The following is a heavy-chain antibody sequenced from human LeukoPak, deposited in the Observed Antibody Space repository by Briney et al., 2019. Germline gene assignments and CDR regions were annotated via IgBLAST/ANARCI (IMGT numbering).Heavy chain of an antibody. Sequence: SQTLSLTCTVSGGPISRCYWIWIPQPAGKGLEGIGRIYTSGSTNYNPSLKSRVTMSVDTSKNQFSLKLSSVTAADTAVYYDTREYNCDNQRDAFYAFYNWYQGTRATVTS. CDR3: TREYNCDNQRDAFYAFYN. V-gene: IGHV4-4*07. CDR2: IYTSGST. CDR1: GGPISRCY. D-gene: IGHD1/OR15-1a*01. J-gene: IGHJ3*02.